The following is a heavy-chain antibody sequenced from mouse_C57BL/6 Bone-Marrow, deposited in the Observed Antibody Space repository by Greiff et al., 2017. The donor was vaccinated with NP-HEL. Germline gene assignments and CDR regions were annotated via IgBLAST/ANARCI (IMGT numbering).Heavy chain of an antibody. CDR1: GYAFSSSW. Sequence: VQLQQSGPELVKPGASVKISCKASGYAFSSSWMHWVKQRPGKGLEWIGRIYPGDGDTNYNGKFKGKATLTADKSSSTAYMQLSSLTSEDSAVYFCARGLLPFDYWGQGTTLTVSS. CDR3: ARGLLPFDY. J-gene: IGHJ2*01. V-gene: IGHV1-82*01. CDR2: IYPGDGDT. D-gene: IGHD2-3*01.